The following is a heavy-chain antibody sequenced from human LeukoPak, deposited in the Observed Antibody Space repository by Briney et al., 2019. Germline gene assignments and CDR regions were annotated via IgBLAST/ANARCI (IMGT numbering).Heavy chain of an antibody. CDR3: AREPGEGYTNAFDI. V-gene: IGHV4-39*07. J-gene: IGHJ3*02. CDR2: IHYSGST. CDR1: GGSISSISYY. D-gene: IGHD3-16*01. Sequence: SETLSLTCTVSGGSISSISYYWGWIRQPPGTGLEWIGSIHYSGSTYYNPSLKSRVTISVDTAKNQFSLRLSSVTAADTAVYYCAREPGEGYTNAFDIWGQGTMVTVSS.